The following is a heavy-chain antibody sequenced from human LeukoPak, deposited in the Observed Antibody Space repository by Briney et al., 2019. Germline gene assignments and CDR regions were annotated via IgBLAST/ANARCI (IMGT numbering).Heavy chain of an antibody. CDR1: GFTFSSYS. CDR2: ISSSSSYI. V-gene: IGHV3-21*01. J-gene: IGHJ4*02. Sequence: GGSLRLSCAASGFTFSSYSMNWVRQAPGKGLEWVSSISSSSSYIYYADSVKGRFTISRDNAKNSLYLQMNSLRAEDTAVYYCARDLGGYYYDSSDYYFDYWGQGTLVTVSS. CDR3: ARDLGGYYYDSSDYYFDY. D-gene: IGHD3-22*01.